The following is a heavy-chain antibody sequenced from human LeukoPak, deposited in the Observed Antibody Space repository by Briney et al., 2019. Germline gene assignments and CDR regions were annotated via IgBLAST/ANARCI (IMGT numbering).Heavy chain of an antibody. D-gene: IGHD6-19*01. Sequence: GGSLRLSCAASGFTFSSYSMTWVRQAPGKGLEWVSHISGGSSSVYYADSVKGRFTISRDNAKNSLYLQMNSLRAEDTAVYYCARGVAVATGYYGMDVWGQGTTVTVSS. CDR1: GFTFSSYS. CDR2: ISGGSSSV. CDR3: ARGVAVATGYYGMDV. V-gene: IGHV3-48*04. J-gene: IGHJ6*02.